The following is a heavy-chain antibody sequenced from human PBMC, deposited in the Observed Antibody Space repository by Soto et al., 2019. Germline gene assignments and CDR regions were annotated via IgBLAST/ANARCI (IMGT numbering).Heavy chain of an antibody. CDR2: ISYDGSNK. V-gene: IGHV3-30-3*01. Sequence: GGSLRLSCAASGFTFSSYAMHWVRQAPGKGLEWVAVISYDGSNKYYADSVKGRFTISRDNSKNTLYLQMNSLRAEDTAVYYCARDTFKEAPFTYYYYYGMDVWGQGTTVTVSS. J-gene: IGHJ6*02. CDR1: GFTFSSYA. CDR3: ARDTFKEAPFTYYYYYGMDV.